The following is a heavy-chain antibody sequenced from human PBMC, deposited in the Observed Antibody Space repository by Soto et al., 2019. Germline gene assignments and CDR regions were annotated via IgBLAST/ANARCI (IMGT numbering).Heavy chain of an antibody. CDR3: ANDLPEYYFDY. CDR1: GFTFRTYA. V-gene: IGHV3-30-3*02. CDR2: ISYGGSNK. Sequence: PGGSRRLSCGASGFTFRTYAMHWVRQAPGKGLEWVAVISYGGSNKYYADSVKGRFTISRDNSKNTLYLQMNSLRAEDTAVYYCANDLPEYYFDYRGQRTLVIVSA. J-gene: IGHJ4*02.